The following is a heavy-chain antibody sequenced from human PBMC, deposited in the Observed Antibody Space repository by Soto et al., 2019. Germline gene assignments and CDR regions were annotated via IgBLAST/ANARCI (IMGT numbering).Heavy chain of an antibody. CDR2: INHSGST. CDR3: ARDILTSFDI. J-gene: IGHJ3*02. Sequence: PSETLSLTCAVYGGSFSGYYWSWIRQPPGKGLEWIGEINHSGSTNYNPSLKSRVTISVDTSKNQFSLKLSSVTAADTAVYYCARDILTSFDIRGQGTMVTVSS. CDR1: GGSFSGYY. V-gene: IGHV4-34*01. D-gene: IGHD3-16*01.